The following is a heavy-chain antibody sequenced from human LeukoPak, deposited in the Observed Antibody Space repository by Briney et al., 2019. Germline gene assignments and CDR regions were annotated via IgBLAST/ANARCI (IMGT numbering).Heavy chain of an antibody. J-gene: IGHJ4*02. Sequence: SETLSLTCTVSGVSISTSYWSWIRQPPGKGLEWIGHIYYSGSTNHNPSLKSRVTISVDTSKNQFSLKLSSVTAADTAVYYCARGRGSPRIYYFDYWGQGALVTVSS. D-gene: IGHD3-16*01. CDR3: ARGRGSPRIYYFDY. CDR2: IYYSGST. V-gene: IGHV4-59*01. CDR1: GVSISTSY.